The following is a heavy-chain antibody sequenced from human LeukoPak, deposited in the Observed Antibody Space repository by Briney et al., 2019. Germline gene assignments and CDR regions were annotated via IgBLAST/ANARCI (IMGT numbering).Heavy chain of an antibody. CDR1: GFTFSSYA. D-gene: IGHD1-1*01. CDR2: ITSADT. V-gene: IGHV3-23*01. Sequence: GGSVRLSCGASGFTFSSYAMSWFRQAPGTGLEWLSSITSADTYYAYSVKGRFTISRDNSKNTLFLQMNSLRAEDTAVYYCARERLERHLSFDYWGQGTLVTVSS. J-gene: IGHJ4*02. CDR3: ARERLERHLSFDY.